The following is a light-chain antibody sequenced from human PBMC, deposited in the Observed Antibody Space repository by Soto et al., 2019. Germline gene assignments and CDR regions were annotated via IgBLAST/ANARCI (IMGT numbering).Light chain of an antibody. Sequence: DIRMTQSPSSLSASVGDRVTITCRASQSISSYLNWYQQKPGKAPKLLIYAASSLQSGVPSRFSGSGSGTDFTLTISSLQPEDFATYYCQQSYSTLHTFGQGTKLEIK. CDR1: QSISSY. J-gene: IGKJ2*01. V-gene: IGKV1-39*01. CDR2: AAS. CDR3: QQSYSTLHT.